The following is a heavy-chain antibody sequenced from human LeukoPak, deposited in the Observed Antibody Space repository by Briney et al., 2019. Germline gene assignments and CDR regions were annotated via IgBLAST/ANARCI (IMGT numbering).Heavy chain of an antibody. Sequence: PSETLSLTCTVSGGSISSGSYYWSWIRQPAGKGLEWIGRIYTSGSTNYNPSLKSRVTISVDTSKNQFSLKLSSVTAADTAVYYCASGRAARPHDYWGQGTLVTVSS. CDR1: GGSISSGSYY. CDR2: IYTSGST. V-gene: IGHV4-61*02. D-gene: IGHD6-6*01. J-gene: IGHJ4*02. CDR3: ASGRAARPHDY.